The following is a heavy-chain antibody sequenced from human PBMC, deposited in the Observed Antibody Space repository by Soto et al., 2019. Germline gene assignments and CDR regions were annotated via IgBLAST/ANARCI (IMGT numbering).Heavy chain of an antibody. D-gene: IGHD5-12*01. CDR3: ARAIRSGYDYDEGNWFDP. Sequence: QVQLVQSGAEGKKPGASVKVSCKASGYTFTSYDINWVRQATGQGLEWMGWMNPNSGNTGYAQKFQGRVNMTRNTSISTAYMERSSLRSEDTAVYYCARAIRSGYDYDEGNWFDPWGQGTLVTVSS. CDR2: MNPNSGNT. J-gene: IGHJ5*02. CDR1: GYTFTSYD. V-gene: IGHV1-8*01.